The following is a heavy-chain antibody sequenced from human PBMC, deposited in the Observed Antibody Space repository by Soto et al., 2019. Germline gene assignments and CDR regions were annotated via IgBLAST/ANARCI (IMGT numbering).Heavy chain of an antibody. Sequence: QVQLVQSGGEVKKPGASVKVSCKASGYTFTSYGISWVRQAPGQGLEWTGRISAYNGNRNYAKKLQGRVTMTTGTSTSTTCMELRSLRSDDTAVYYCARGVGALGHWFDPWGQGTLVTVSS. CDR3: ARGVGALGHWFDP. V-gene: IGHV1-18*01. CDR2: ISAYNGNR. J-gene: IGHJ5*02. CDR1: GYTFTSYG. D-gene: IGHD1-26*01.